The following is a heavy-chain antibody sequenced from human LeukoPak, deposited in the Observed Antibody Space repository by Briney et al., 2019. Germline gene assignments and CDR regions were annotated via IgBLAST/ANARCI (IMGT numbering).Heavy chain of an antibody. CDR1: GFTFSSYW. CDR3: ARVLWNGDYPRFDY. D-gene: IGHD4-17*01. J-gene: IGHJ4*02. V-gene: IGHV3-53*01. Sequence: GGSLRLSCAASGFTFSSYWMSWVRQAPGQGLGWGSIIYSGGTTYYADSVKGRFTISRDNSKNTLYLQMNSLRAEATAVYYCARVLWNGDYPRFDYWGQGTLVTVSS. CDR2: IYSGGTT.